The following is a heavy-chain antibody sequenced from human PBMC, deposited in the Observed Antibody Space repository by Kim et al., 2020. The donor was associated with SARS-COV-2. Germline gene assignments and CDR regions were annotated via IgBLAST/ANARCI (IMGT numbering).Heavy chain of an antibody. Sequence: GGSLRLSCAASGFTFSNACMSWVRHAPGKGLEWVGRSKSKTDGGTTDYAAPVKGRFTISRDDSKHTLYLQMNSLKTEDTAVYYCTTEYSTAVAIRVDYYYGMDVWGQGTTVTVSS. D-gene: IGHD6-19*01. V-gene: IGHV3-15*01. J-gene: IGHJ6*02. CDR3: TTEYSTAVAIRVDYYYGMDV. CDR2: SKSKTDGGTT. CDR1: GFTFSNAC.